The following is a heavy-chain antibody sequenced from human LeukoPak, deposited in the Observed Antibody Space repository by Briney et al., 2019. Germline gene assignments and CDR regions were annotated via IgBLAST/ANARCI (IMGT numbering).Heavy chain of an antibody. Sequence: SETLSLTCTVSGGSISSYYWSWIRQPPGKGLEWIGYIYYSGSTNYNPSLKSRVTISVDTSKNQFSLKLSPVTAADTAVYYCAGYSSSWYEVWFDPWGQGTLVTVSS. J-gene: IGHJ5*02. CDR1: GGSISSYY. CDR3: AGYSSSWYEVWFDP. V-gene: IGHV4-59*08. CDR2: IYYSGST. D-gene: IGHD6-13*01.